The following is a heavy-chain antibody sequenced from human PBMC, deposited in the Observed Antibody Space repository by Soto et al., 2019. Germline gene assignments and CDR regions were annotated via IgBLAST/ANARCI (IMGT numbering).Heavy chain of an antibody. J-gene: IGHJ4*02. V-gene: IGHV4-59*08. CDR2: IYYSAST. D-gene: IGHD2-2*01. Sequence: QVQLQESGPGLVKPSETLSLTCTVSGGSISSYYWSWIRQPPGKGLEWIGHIYYSASTNYNPSLKSQVSISVDTSKNQFSLKLSSVTAADTAVYYCARHRRYCSSTSCYSKYYFDYWGQGTLVTVSS. CDR1: GGSISSYY. CDR3: ARHRRYCSSTSCYSKYYFDY.